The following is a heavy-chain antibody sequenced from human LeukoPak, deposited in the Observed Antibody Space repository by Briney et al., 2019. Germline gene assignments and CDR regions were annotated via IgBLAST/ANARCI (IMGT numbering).Heavy chain of an antibody. CDR1: GGSISSYY. J-gene: IGHJ4*02. V-gene: IGHV4-59*01. Sequence: KPSETLSLTCTVSGGSISSYYWSWIRQPPGKELEWIGYLYYSGSTNYNPSFKSRVTMSVDTSKNQFSLKLNSMTAADTAVYFCARGRYNDYGLDYWGQGTLVTVSS. CDR2: LYYSGST. CDR3: ARGRYNDYGLDY. D-gene: IGHD4-17*01.